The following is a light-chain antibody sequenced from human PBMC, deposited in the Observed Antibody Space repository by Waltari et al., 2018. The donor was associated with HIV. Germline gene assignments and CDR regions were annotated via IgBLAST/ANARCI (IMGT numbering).Light chain of an antibody. Sequence: EVVMTQSPATLSVSPGEGATLSCRASQSVSSNLAWYQQKPGQVPRLLIYGASTRATGIPARFSGSGSGTEFTLTISSLQPEDFATYYCLQYNSFPRTFGQGTKLEIK. CDR3: LQYNSFPRT. V-gene: IGKV3-15*01. CDR1: QSVSSN. CDR2: GAS. J-gene: IGKJ2*01.